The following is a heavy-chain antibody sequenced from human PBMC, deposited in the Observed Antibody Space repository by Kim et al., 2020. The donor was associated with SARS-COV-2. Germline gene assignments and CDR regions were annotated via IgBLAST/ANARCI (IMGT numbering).Heavy chain of an antibody. CDR3: ARDDTSGYYSGVY. V-gene: IGHV3-33*01. CDR2: IWYDGSYK. CDR1: GFTFSSYV. J-gene: IGHJ4*02. Sequence: GGSLRLSCAASGFTFSSYVMHWVRQAPGKGLEWVALIWYDGSYKYYGDSVKGRFTISRDNSKNTLYLQMNSLRVEDTAVYYCARDDTSGYYSGVYWGQGTLVTVSS. D-gene: IGHD3-22*01.